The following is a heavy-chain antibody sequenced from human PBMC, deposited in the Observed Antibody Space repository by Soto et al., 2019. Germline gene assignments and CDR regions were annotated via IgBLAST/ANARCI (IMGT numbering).Heavy chain of an antibody. Sequence: QLQLQESGPGPVKPSETLSLTCTVSGDSISSNNYYWGWIRQPPGKGLEWIGGINYSGNTYYDPSLKSRLPISVDTSKNQFSLMLTSVTAAAIAFYYCARHPGYCACTSCYGYYTMDVWGQGTTVTVSS. J-gene: IGHJ6*02. D-gene: IGHD2-2*01. CDR3: ARHPGYCACTSCYGYYTMDV. CDR2: INYSGNT. CDR1: GDSISSNNYY. V-gene: IGHV4-39*01.